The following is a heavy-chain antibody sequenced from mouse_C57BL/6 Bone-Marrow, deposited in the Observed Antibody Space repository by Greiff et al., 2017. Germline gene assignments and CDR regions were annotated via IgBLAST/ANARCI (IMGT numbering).Heavy chain of an antibody. V-gene: IGHV1-59*01. CDR3: ARLWDGDY. CDR2: IDPSDSST. D-gene: IGHD4-1*01. CDR1: GYTFTSYW. Sequence: QVQLKQPGAELVRPGTSVKLSCKASGYTFTSYWMHWVKQRPGQGLEWIGVIDPSDSSTNYNQKFKGTATLTVATSSSTAYMQLSSLTSEDSAVYYCARLWDGDYWGQGTTLTVSS. J-gene: IGHJ2*01.